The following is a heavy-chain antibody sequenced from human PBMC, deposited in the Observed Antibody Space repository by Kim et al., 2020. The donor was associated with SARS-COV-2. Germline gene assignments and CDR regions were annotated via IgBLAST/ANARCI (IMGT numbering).Heavy chain of an antibody. CDR1: GGSFSGYY. Sequence: SETLSLTCAVYGGSFSGYYWSWIRQPPGKGLEWIGEINHSGSTNYNPSLKSRVTISVDTSKNQFSLKLSSVTAADTAVYYCARGRQTNYYDSSGYYYFDYWGQGTLVTVSS. CDR3: ARGRQTNYYDSSGYYYFDY. J-gene: IGHJ4*02. D-gene: IGHD3-22*01. CDR2: INHSGST. V-gene: IGHV4-34*01.